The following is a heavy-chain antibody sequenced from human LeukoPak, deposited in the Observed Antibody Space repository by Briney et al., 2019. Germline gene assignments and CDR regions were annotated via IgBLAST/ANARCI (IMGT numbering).Heavy chain of an antibody. Sequence: GESLKISCEGSGYIFTTYWIAWVRQMPGKGLEWMGIIHPGDSDTRYSPSFQGQVTISADKSISTAYLQCSSLKASDTDMYYCARVLSAFYGMDVWGQGTTVTVSS. CDR2: IHPGDSDT. J-gene: IGHJ6*02. CDR1: GYIFTTYW. D-gene: IGHD3-16*01. CDR3: ARVLSAFYGMDV. V-gene: IGHV5-51*01.